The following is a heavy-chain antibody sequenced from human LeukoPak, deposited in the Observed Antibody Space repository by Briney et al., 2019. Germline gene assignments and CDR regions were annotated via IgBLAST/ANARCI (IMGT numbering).Heavy chain of an antibody. V-gene: IGHV4-4*02. J-gene: IGHJ4*02. D-gene: IGHD4/OR15-4a*01. Sequence: KPSETLPLTCAVSGGSISSSNWWSWVRQPPGKGLEWIGEIYHSGSTYYNPSLKSRVTISVDTSKNQFSLKLSSVTAADTAVYYCARGDYGTFFDYWGQGTLVTVSS. CDR2: IYHSGST. CDR3: ARGDYGTFFDY. CDR1: GGSISSSNW.